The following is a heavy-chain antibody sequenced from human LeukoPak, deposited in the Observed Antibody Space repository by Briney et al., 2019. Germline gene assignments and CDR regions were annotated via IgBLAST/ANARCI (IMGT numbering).Heavy chain of an antibody. CDR3: ARGPNSNWSGLDF. D-gene: IGHD6-6*01. CDR2: ISPTGSTT. CDR1: GFSFSGSW. Sequence: GGSLRLSCAASGFSFSGSWMSWVRQAPGKGLVWVSRISPTGSTTSYADSVKGRFTVSRDNAKNILYLQVNNLRAEDTAVYYCARGPNSNWSGLDFWGQGTLLTVSS. J-gene: IGHJ4*02. V-gene: IGHV3-74*01.